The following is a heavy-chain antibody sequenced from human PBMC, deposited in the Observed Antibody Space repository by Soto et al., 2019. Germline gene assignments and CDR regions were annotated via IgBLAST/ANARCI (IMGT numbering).Heavy chain of an antibody. V-gene: IGHV4-61*08. CDR3: ARVRRLAPVANRYYHSVDV. CDR2: MYYSGTF. Sequence: QVQLQESGPGLVKPSETLSLTCSVSGASVTTDGYYWSWIRQPPGKGLEWIGYMYYSGTFDYSPPLKVRATISIDTPKTHFSLRLTSVPAADTAVYYCARVRRLAPVANRYYHSVDVGGQGTTVTVSS. J-gene: IGHJ6*02. CDR1: GASVTTDGYY. D-gene: IGHD5-12*01.